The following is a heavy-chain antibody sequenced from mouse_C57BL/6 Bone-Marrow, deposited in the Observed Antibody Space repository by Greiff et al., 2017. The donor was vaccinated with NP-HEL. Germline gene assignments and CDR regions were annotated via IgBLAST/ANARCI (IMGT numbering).Heavy chain of an antibody. CDR3: ARRPHYYGSSYYAMDY. CDR2: ISSGSSTI. D-gene: IGHD1-1*01. CDR1: GFTFSDYG. J-gene: IGHJ4*01. V-gene: IGHV5-17*01. Sequence: EVMLVESGGGLVKPGGSLKLSCAASGFTFSDYGMHWVRQAPEKGLEWVAYISSGSSTIYSADTVKGRFTISRDNAKNTLFLQMTSLRSEDTAMYYCARRPHYYGSSYYAMDYWGQGTSVTVSS.